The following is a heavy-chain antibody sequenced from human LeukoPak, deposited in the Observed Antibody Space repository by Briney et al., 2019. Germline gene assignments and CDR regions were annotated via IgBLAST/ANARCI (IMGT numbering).Heavy chain of an antibody. CDR3: ARDRSSSGALVDY. V-gene: IGHV3-66*01. CDR1: GFTVSSNY. CDR2: IYSGGST. Sequence: GGSLRLSCAASGFTVSSNYMSWVRQAPGKGLEWVSVIYSGGSTYYADSVKGRFTISRDNSKNTLYLQMNSLRTEDTAVYSCARDRSSSGALVDYWGQGTLVTVSS. J-gene: IGHJ4*02. D-gene: IGHD6-19*01.